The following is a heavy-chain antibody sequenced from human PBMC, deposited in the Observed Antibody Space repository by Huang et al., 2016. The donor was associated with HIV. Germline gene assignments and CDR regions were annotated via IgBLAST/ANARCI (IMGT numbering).Heavy chain of an antibody. CDR2: VSVSGTT. J-gene: IGHJ5*02. CDR1: GDSVSSHY. D-gene: IGHD6-19*01. V-gene: IGHV4-59*02. CDR3: VRDQGRLAVGGIDNWFDP. Sequence: QVRLQESGPGLVKPSETLSLSCTVSGDSVSSHYWGWIRHPPGKGLEWIGTVSVSGTTKYNPRLKSRITISVDTSKNGFSLNSTSVSAADTAMYFCVRDQGRLAVGGIDNWFDPWGQGALVTVSS.